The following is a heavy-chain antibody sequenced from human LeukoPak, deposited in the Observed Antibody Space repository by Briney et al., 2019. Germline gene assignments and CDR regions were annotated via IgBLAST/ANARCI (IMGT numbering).Heavy chain of an antibody. D-gene: IGHD5-18*01. CDR1: GGSISSYY. Sequence: SESLSLTCTVSGGSISSYYCTWIRQPPGKGLGWIGYIYYSRSTNYNPSLKSRVTISVETSKNQFSLKLSSVTAADTAVYYCARDKPGYSYGDYDYWGQGTLVTVSS. J-gene: IGHJ4*02. CDR2: IYYSRST. V-gene: IGHV4-59*01. CDR3: ARDKPGYSYGDYDY.